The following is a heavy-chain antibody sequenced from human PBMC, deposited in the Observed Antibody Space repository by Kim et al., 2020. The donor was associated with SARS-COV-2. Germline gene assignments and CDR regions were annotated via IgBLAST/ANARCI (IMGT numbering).Heavy chain of an antibody. CDR2: IRSKAYGGTT. J-gene: IGHJ4*02. CDR3: TRDNSGYLWFGESKPDY. V-gene: IGHV3-49*03. D-gene: IGHD3-10*01. CDR1: GFTFGDYA. Sequence: GGSLRLSCTASGFTFGDYAMSWFRQAPGKGLEWVGFIRSKAYGGTTEYAASVKGRFTISRDDSKSIAYLQMNSLKTEDTAVYYCTRDNSGYLWFGESKPDYWGQGTLVTVSS.